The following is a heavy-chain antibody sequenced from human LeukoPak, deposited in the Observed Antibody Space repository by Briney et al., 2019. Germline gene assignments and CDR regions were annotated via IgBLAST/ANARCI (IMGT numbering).Heavy chain of an antibody. V-gene: IGHV3-66*01. CDR1: GFTVSSNY. D-gene: IGHD3-9*01. J-gene: IGHJ6*02. CDR3: ARDVESLDYDILTGYPSGMDV. CDR2: IYSGGST. Sequence: GGSLRLSCAASGFTVSSNYMGWVRQAPGKGLEWVSVIYSGGSTYYADSVKGRFTISRDNSKNTLYLQMNSLRAEDTAVYYCARDVESLDYDILTGYPSGMDVWGQGTTVTVSS.